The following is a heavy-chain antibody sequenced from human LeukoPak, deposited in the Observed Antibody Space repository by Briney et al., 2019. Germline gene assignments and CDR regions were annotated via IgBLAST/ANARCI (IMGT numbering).Heavy chain of an antibody. J-gene: IGHJ6*04. CDR3: ARDRGSYFRALDV. D-gene: IGHD1-26*01. CDR2: INPNIGGT. CDR1: GYTFTGYY. V-gene: IGHV1-2*02. Sequence: GASVRVSCKASGYTFTGYYIHWVRQAPGQGLEWMGWINPNIGGTNYAQKFQGRVTMTRDTSINTAYMDLSSLRSEDTAVYYCARDRGSYFRALDVWGKGTTVTVSS.